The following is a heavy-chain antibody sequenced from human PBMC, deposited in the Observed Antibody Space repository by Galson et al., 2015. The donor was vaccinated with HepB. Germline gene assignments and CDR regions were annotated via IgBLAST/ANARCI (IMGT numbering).Heavy chain of an antibody. CDR1: GFTFSNYA. CDR3: ARDRRVAGRNYFDY. J-gene: IGHJ4*01. D-gene: IGHD6-13*01. CDR2: ISYDGSSK. Sequence: SLRLSCAVSGFTFSNYAIHWVRQAPGKGLEWVAFISYDGSSKYYADSVKGRFTISRDNSKNTLYLQMNSLRAEDTAVYSCARDRRVAGRNYFDYWGHGTLVTVSS. V-gene: IGHV3-30-3*01.